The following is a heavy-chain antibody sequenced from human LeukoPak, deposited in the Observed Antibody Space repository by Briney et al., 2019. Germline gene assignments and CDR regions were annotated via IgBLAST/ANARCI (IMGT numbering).Heavy chain of an antibody. D-gene: IGHD3-3*02. J-gene: IGHJ4*02. CDR2: TYYRSMWYN. Sequence: SQTLSLTCDISGDSVSSNSAAWTWIRQSPSRGLEWLGRTYYRSMWYNDYAVSMKSRITISPDTSKNQFSLQLNSVTPEDMAVYYCARALLGRFDYWGQGALVTVSS. CDR3: ARALLGRFDY. CDR1: GDSVSSNSAA. V-gene: IGHV6-1*01.